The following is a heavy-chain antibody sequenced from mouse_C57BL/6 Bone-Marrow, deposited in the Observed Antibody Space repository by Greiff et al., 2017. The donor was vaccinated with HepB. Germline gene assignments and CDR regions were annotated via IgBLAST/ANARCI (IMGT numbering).Heavy chain of an antibody. J-gene: IGHJ3*01. CDR2: ISDGGSYT. CDR1: GFTFSSYA. Sequence: EVKVVESGGGLVKPGGSLKLSCAASGFTFSSYAMSWVRQTPEKRLEWVATISDGGSYTYYPDNVKGRFTISRDNAKNNLYLQMSHLKSEDTAMYYCARLYYDYDPSWFAYWGQGTLVTVSA. CDR3: ARLYYDYDPSWFAY. V-gene: IGHV5-4*03. D-gene: IGHD2-4*01.